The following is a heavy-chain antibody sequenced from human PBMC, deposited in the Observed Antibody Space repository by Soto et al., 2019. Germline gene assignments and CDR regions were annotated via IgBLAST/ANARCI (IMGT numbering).Heavy chain of an antibody. Sequence: SLRLSCTASGFSISSAWMNWVRQAPGKGLEWVGRIKTKTQGETTDYPAPVKGRFTISRDDSKNTLYLQMNSLKMEDTAVYYCTTGSVEGYWGQGTLVTVSS. J-gene: IGHJ4*02. CDR3: TTGSVEGY. V-gene: IGHV3-15*07. D-gene: IGHD3-3*01. CDR2: IKTKTQGETT. CDR1: GFSISSAW.